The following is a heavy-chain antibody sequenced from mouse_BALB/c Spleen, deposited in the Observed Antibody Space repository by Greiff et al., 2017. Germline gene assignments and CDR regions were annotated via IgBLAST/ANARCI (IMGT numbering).Heavy chain of an antibody. J-gene: IGHJ4*01. V-gene: IGHV1S81*02. Sequence: VQLQQSGAELVKPGASVKLSCKASGYTFTSYYMYWVKQRPGQGLEWIGEINPSNGGTNFNEKFKSKATLTVDKSSSTAYMQLSSLTSEDSAVYYCTSTVVAMGDYWGQGTSVTVST. CDR2: INPSNGGT. CDR1: GYTFTSYY. CDR3: TSTVVAMGDY. D-gene: IGHD1-1*01.